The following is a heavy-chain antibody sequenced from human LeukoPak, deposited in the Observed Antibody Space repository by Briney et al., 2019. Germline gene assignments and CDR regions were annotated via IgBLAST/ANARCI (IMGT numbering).Heavy chain of an antibody. J-gene: IGHJ6*02. V-gene: IGHV4-59*08. Sequence: ASETLSLTCTVSGDSISSYSWNWIRQPPGKGLEWIGYIYYSGTTNYNPSLKSRVTMSVDTSNNHLSLRLTSVTAADTALYYCAEHSYNYYGLDVWGQGTTITVSS. CDR2: IYYSGTT. CDR1: GDSISSYS. CDR3: AEHSYNYYGLDV.